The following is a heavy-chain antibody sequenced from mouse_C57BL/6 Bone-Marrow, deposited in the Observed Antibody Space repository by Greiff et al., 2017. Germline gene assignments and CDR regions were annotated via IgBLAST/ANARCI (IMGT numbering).Heavy chain of an antibody. D-gene: IGHD4-1*02. J-gene: IGHJ4*01. CDR3: ASSTGYYAMDY. Sequence: QVQLKESGPELVKPGASVKISCKASGYAFSSSWMNWVKQRPGKGLEWIGRIYPGDGDTNYNGKFKGKATLTADKSSSTAYMQLSSLTSEDSAVYFGASSTGYYAMDYWGQGTSVTVSS. V-gene: IGHV1-82*01. CDR2: IYPGDGDT. CDR1: GYAFSSSW.